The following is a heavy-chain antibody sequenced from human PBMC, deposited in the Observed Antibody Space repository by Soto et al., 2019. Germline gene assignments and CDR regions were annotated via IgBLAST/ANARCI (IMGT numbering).Heavy chain of an antibody. CDR2: ISGDGGST. CDR1: GFTFDDYA. Sequence: GESLKISCAASGFTFDDYAMHWVRQAPGKGLEWVSLISGDGGSTYYADSVKGRFTISRDNSKNSLYLQMNSLRTEDTALYYCAKDMSPGIAAAGTGGFDPWGQGTLVTVSS. V-gene: IGHV3-43*02. J-gene: IGHJ5*02. D-gene: IGHD6-13*01. CDR3: AKDMSPGIAAAGTGGFDP.